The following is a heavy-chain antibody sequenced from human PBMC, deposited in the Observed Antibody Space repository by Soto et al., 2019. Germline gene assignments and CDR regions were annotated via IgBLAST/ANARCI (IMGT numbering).Heavy chain of an antibody. CDR3: AKVAAAPGLDY. J-gene: IGHJ4*02. D-gene: IGHD6-13*01. Sequence: GGSLRLSCAASGFTFSSYAMNWVRQAPGKGLEWVSAIGGSGPYTYYADSVKGRFTISRDNSKSTLYLQMNSLRAEDTAIYYCAKVAAAPGLDYWGQGTLVTVSS. V-gene: IGHV3-23*01. CDR2: IGGSGPYT. CDR1: GFTFSSYA.